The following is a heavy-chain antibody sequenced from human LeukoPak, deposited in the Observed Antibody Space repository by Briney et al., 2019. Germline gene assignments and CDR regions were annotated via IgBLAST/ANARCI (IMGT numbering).Heavy chain of an antibody. D-gene: IGHD6-19*01. CDR2: INHSGST. CDR1: GGSFSGYY. CDR3: ARGLGSSGWPGNYYYCMDV. Sequence: PSETLSLTCAVYGGSFSGYYWSWIRQPPGKGLEWIGEINHSGSTNYNPSLKSRVTISVDTSKNQFSLKLSSVTAADTAVYYCARGLGSSGWPGNYYYCMDVWGKGTTVTVSS. V-gene: IGHV4-34*01. J-gene: IGHJ6*03.